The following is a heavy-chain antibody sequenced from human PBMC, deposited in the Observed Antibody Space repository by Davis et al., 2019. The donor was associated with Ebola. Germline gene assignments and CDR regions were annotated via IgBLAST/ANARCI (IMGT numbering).Heavy chain of an antibody. CDR2: IYYSGST. CDR3: AREPSVLRYFDWLGGMDV. J-gene: IGHJ6*04. CDR1: GASISSYY. D-gene: IGHD3-9*01. V-gene: IGHV4-59*12. Sequence: SETLSLTCSVSGASISSYYWSWIRQPPGKGLEWIGYIYYSGSTNYNPSLKSRVTISVDTSKNQFSLKLSSVTAADTAVYYCAREPSVLRYFDWLGGMDVWGKGTTVTVSS.